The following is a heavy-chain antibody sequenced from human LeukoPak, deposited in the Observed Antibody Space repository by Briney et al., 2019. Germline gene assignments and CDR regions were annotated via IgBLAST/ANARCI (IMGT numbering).Heavy chain of an antibody. V-gene: IGHV4-34*01. J-gene: IGHJ4*02. Sequence: SETLSLTCAVYGGSFSGYYWSWIRQPPGKGLEWIGEINHSGSTNYNPSLKSRVTISVDTSKNQFSLKLSSGTAADTAVYYCARERGRGYSYGYRPSGMDYWGQGTLVTVSS. CDR3: ARERGRGYSYGYRPSGMDY. CDR1: GGSFSGYY. CDR2: INHSGST. D-gene: IGHD5-18*01.